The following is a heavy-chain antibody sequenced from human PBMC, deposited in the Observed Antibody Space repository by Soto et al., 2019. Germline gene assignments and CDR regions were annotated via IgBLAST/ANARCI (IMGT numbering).Heavy chain of an antibody. CDR2: INPSGGST. Sequence: QVQLVQSGAEVKKPGASVKVSCKASGYTFTSYYMHWVRQAPGQGLEWMGIINPSGGSTSYAQKFHGRVTMTRVTSTSTVYMELSSLRSEDTAVYYCARAVDTLYYFDYWGQGTLVTVSS. D-gene: IGHD5-18*01. V-gene: IGHV1-46*01. CDR3: ARAVDTLYYFDY. CDR1: GYTFTSYY. J-gene: IGHJ4*02.